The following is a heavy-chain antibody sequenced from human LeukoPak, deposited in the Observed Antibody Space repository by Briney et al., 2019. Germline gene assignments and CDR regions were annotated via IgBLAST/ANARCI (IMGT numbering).Heavy chain of an antibody. CDR1: GFTFDDYT. J-gene: IGHJ6*03. CDR2: ISWDGGST. CDR3: AKDGRYCSSTSCYSYYYYYMDV. Sequence: PGGSLRLSCAASGFTFDDYTMHWVRQAPGKGLEWVSLISWDGGSTYYADSVKGRFTISRDNSKNSLYLQMNSLRTEDTTLYYCAKDGRYCSSTSCYSYYYYYMDVWGKGTTVTVSS. D-gene: IGHD2-2*02. V-gene: IGHV3-43*01.